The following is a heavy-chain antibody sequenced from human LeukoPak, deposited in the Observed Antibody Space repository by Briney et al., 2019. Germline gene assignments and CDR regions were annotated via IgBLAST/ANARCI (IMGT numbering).Heavy chain of an antibody. CDR1: GFTFSSYA. CDR3: AKDQNPHTGYCFDY. J-gene: IGHJ4*02. D-gene: IGHD1-14*01. V-gene: IGHV3-23*01. CDR2: ISGSGGST. Sequence: GRSLRLSCAASGFTFSSYAMSWVRQAPGKGLEWVSAISGSGGSTYYADSVKGRFTISRDNSKNTLYLQMNSLRAEDTAVYYCAKDQNPHTGYCFDYWGQGTLVTVSS.